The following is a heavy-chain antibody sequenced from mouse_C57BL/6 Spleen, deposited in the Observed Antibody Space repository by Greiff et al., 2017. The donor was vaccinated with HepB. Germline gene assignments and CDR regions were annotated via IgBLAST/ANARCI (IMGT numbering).Heavy chain of an antibody. CDR1: GYTFTSYD. CDR3: ARSRGRYYGNFYWYFDV. V-gene: IGHV1-85*01. D-gene: IGHD2-1*01. CDR2: IYPRDGST. J-gene: IGHJ1*03. Sequence: LVESGPELVKPGASVKLSCKASGYTFTSYDINWVKQRPGQGLEWIGWIYPRDGSTKYNEKFKGKATLTVDTSSSTAYMELHSLTSEDSAVYFCARSRGRYYGNFYWYFDVWGTGTTVTVSS.